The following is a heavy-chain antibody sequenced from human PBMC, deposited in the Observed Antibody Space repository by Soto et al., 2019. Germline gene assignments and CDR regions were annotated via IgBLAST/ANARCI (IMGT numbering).Heavy chain of an antibody. Sequence: SQTPSLTRVISGGRVSSNNAAWNWVRQSPTRGLEWLGRTYYRSKWYNDYAVSVKSRITINPDTSKNHFSLQLNSVTPEDTAVYYCARGWDNWNSGGMDVWGQGTTVTVSS. J-gene: IGHJ6*02. V-gene: IGHV6-1*01. CDR3: ARGWDNWNSGGMDV. CDR2: TYYRSKWYN. CDR1: GGRVSSNNAA. D-gene: IGHD1-7*01.